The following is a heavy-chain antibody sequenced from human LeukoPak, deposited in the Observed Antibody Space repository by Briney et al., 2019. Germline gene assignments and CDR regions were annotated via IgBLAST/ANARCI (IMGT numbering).Heavy chain of an antibody. V-gene: IGHV4-59*01. CDR1: GGSTNSYY. J-gene: IGHJ2*01. CDR3: ARGGSSSFYFDL. D-gene: IGHD6-13*01. Sequence: SETLSLTCTVSGGSTNSYYWSWIRQRPEKGLEWIAYIYHRGNTYYNPSLKSRVTISVDTSKNQFSLKLSSVTAADTAVYYCARGGSSSFYFDLWGRGTLVTVSS. CDR2: IYHRGNT.